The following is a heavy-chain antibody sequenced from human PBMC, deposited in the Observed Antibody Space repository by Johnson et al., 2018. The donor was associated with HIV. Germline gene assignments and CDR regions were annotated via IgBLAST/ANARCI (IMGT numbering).Heavy chain of an antibody. CDR2: ISHDGSNK. CDR3: TTGFAAFDI. Sequence: QVQLVESGGGLVHPGGSLRLSCAASGFTVSSNYMNWVRQAPGKGLEWVAVISHDGSNKYYADSVRGRFTISRDKSRNTLYLQINSLKTEDTAVYYCTTGFAAFDIWGQGTMVTVSS. CDR1: GFTVSSNY. V-gene: IGHV3-30-3*01. J-gene: IGHJ3*02.